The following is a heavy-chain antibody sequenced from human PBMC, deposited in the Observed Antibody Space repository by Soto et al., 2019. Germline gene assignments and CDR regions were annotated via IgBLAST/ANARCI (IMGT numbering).Heavy chain of an antibody. V-gene: IGHV1-2*02. D-gene: IGHD2-2*02. CDR2: INPNSGGT. J-gene: IGHJ4*02. CDR1: GYTFTGYY. CDR3: ARDIYCSSTSCYTLDY. Sequence: GASVKVSCKASGYTFTGYYMHWVRQAPGQGLEWMGWINPNSGGTNYAQKFQGRVTMTRDTSISTAYMELSRLRSDDTAVYYCARDIYCSSTSCYTLDYWGQGTLVTVSS.